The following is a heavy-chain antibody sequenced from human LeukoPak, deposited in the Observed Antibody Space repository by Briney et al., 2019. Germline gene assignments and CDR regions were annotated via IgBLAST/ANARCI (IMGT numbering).Heavy chain of an antibody. CDR1: GFTFSSYS. CDR2: ISSSSYI. CDR3: ARGKGPYDFWSGYYRGYYYYYMDV. J-gene: IGHJ6*03. Sequence: PGGSLRLSCAASGFTFSSYSMNWVRQAPGKGLEWVSSISSSSYIYYADSVKGRFTISRDNAKNSLYLQMNSLRAEDTAVYYCARGKGPYDFWSGYYRGYYYYYMDVWGKGTTVTVSS. V-gene: IGHV3-21*01. D-gene: IGHD3-3*01.